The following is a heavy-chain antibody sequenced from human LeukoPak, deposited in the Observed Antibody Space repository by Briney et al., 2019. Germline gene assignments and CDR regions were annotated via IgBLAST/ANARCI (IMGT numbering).Heavy chain of an antibody. D-gene: IGHD3-10*01. CDR1: GFTFSRYW. CDR2: IKQDGSEK. Sequence: GGSLRLSCAASGFTFSRYWMSWVRQAPGKGLEWVANIKQDGSEKDYVDSVKGRFTISRDNAKNSLYLQMNSLRAEDTAVYYCAVGSGSYYSAPDYWGQGTLVTVSS. CDR3: AVGSGSYYSAPDY. V-gene: IGHV3-7*01. J-gene: IGHJ4*02.